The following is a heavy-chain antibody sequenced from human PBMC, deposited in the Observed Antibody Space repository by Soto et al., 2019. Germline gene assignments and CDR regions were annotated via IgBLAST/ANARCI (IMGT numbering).Heavy chain of an antibody. V-gene: IGHV3-48*01. CDR3: ARPGYCSSSTCYNWFDP. CDR2: ISTSSSTK. Sequence: EVQLVESGGGLVQSGGSQRLSCAASGFTISSYSMNWVRQAPGKGLEWVSCISTSSSTKYYADSVKGRFTISRDTAKNSLSLQMNSLRAEDTAVYYCARPGYCSSSTCYNWFDPWGQGTLVTVSS. CDR1: GFTISSYS. J-gene: IGHJ5*02. D-gene: IGHD2-2*01.